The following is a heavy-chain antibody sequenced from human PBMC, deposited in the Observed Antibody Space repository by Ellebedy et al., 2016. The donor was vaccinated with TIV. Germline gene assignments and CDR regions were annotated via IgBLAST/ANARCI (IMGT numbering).Heavy chain of an antibody. D-gene: IGHD1-1*01. CDR3: ATRNWNDHYYYYGMDV. CDR1: GFTFSDYY. Sequence: GESLKISXAASGFTFSDYYMSWIRQAPGKGLEWVSYISSSSSTIYYADSVKGRFTISRDNAKNSLYLQMNSLRAEDTAVYYCATRNWNDHYYYYGMDVWGQGTTVTVSS. CDR2: ISSSSSTI. V-gene: IGHV3-11*04. J-gene: IGHJ6*02.